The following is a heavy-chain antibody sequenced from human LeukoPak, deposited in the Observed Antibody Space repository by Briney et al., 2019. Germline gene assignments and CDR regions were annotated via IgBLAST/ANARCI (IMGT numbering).Heavy chain of an antibody. CDR1: GFTVSTNY. J-gene: IGHJ3*02. Sequence: GSLRLSCVVSGFTVSTNYMSWVRQPPGKGPEWIGNIFYSGSTYYSPSLKSRVTISLDTSRNQFSLKLNSVTAADTAVYYCAKSNGYGLVDIWGQGTMVTVSS. D-gene: IGHD3-10*01. V-gene: IGHV4-59*02. CDR2: IFYSGST. CDR3: AKSNGYGLVDI.